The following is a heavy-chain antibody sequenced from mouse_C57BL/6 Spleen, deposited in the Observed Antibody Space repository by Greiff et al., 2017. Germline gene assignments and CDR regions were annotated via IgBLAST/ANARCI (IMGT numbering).Heavy chain of an antibody. CDR1: GYTFTSYW. V-gene: IGHV1-59*01. D-gene: IGHD1-1*01. Sequence: QVQLQQPGAELVRPGTSVKLSCKASGYTFTSYWMHWVKQRPGQGLEWIGVIDPSVSYTNYNQKFKGKATLPVDTSSSTAYMQLSSLTSEDSAGYYCSRASITTVVVGDYWGQGTTRTVSS. CDR2: IDPSVSYT. J-gene: IGHJ2*01. CDR3: SRASITTVVVGDY.